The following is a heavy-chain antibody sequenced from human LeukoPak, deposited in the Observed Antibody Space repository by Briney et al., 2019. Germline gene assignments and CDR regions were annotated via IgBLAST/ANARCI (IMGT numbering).Heavy chain of an antibody. CDR3: LGRIWNYVSLNVDY. Sequence: GASVTVSCKASGGTFSSYAISWVRQAPGQGLEWMGGIIPIFGTANYAQKFQGRVTITADESTSTAYVELSSLRSEDTAVYYCLGRIWNYVSLNVDYWGQGTLVTVSS. J-gene: IGHJ4*02. CDR1: GGTFSSYA. V-gene: IGHV1-69*13. D-gene: IGHD1-7*01. CDR2: IIPIFGTA.